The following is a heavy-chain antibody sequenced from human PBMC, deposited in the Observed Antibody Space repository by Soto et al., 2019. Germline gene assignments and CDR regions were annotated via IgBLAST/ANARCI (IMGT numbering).Heavy chain of an antibody. V-gene: IGHV4-4*02. D-gene: IGHD3-22*01. CDR3: ARVMDSSGYWVDD. CDR1: GGSISSSNW. Sequence: SETLSLTCAVSGGSISSSNWWSWVRQPPGKGLEWIGEIYHSGSTNYNPPLKSRVTISVDKSKNQFSLKLSSVTAADTAVYYCARVMDSSGYWVDDWGQGSLVTVPS. J-gene: IGHJ4*02. CDR2: IYHSGST.